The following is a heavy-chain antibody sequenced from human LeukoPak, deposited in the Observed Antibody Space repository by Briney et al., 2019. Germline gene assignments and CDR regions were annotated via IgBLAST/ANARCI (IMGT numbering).Heavy chain of an antibody. D-gene: IGHD3-10*01. CDR2: IIPIFGTA. CDR1: GGTFSSYA. Sequence: SVKVSCKASGGTFSSYAISWVRQAPGQGLEWMGGIIPIFGTANYAQKFQGRVTITADESTSTAYMELSSLRSEDTAVYYCASLSYGSGSYSTEVYFRHWGQGTLVTVSS. CDR3: ASLSYGSGSYSTEVYFRH. J-gene: IGHJ1*01. V-gene: IGHV1-69*01.